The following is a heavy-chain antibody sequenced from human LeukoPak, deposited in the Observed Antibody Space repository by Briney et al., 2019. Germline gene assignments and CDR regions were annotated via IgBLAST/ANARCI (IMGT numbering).Heavy chain of an antibody. CDR1: GFPVSDSC. D-gene: IGHD1-26*01. CDR2: IYSGGST. Sequence: PGGSLRLSCAASGFPVSDSCMSWVRQAPGKGLEWVSVIYSGGSTYYADSVRGRFTISRDSSENTLHLQMNNLRVEDTAVYYCTRDGYSGYHWFNWGQGTGVPVSS. CDR3: TRDGYSGYHWFN. V-gene: IGHV3-53*01. J-gene: IGHJ1*01.